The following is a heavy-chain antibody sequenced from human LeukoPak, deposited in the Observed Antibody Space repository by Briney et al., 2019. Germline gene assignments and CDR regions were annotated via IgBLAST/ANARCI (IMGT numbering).Heavy chain of an antibody. CDR3: ARDGLAYGVVVDFDY. CDR2: ISWNSGSI. D-gene: IGHD4-17*01. J-gene: IGHJ4*02. V-gene: IGHV3-9*01. Sequence: GGSLRLSCAASGFTFDDYAMHWVRQAPGKGLEWVSGISWNSGSIDYADSVKGRFTISRDNAKNSLYLQMNSLRAEDTAVYYCARDGLAYGVVVDFDYWGQGTLVTVSS. CDR1: GFTFDDYA.